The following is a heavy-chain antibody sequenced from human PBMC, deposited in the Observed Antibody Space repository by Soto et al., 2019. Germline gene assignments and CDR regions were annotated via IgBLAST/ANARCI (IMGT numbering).Heavy chain of an antibody. CDR2: ISYDGSNK. V-gene: IGHV3-30*18. CDR3: AKDLRSGSYRDYYYGMDV. J-gene: IGHJ6*02. CDR1: GFTFSSYG. D-gene: IGHD1-26*01. Sequence: GGSLRLSCAASGFTFSSYGMHWVRQAPGKGLEWVAVISYDGSNKYYADSVKGRFTISRDNSKNTLYLQMNSLRAEDTAVYYCAKDLRSGSYRDYYYGMDVWGQGTTVTVSS.